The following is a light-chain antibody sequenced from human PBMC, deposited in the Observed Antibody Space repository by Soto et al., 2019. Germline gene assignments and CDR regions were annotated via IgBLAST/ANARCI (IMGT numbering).Light chain of an antibody. CDR3: QQYGSSSWT. V-gene: IGKV3-20*01. CDR1: QSVSSSY. Sequence: EIVLTQSPGTLSLSPGERATLSCRASQSVSSSYLAWYQQKPGQAPRLLIYGASSSATGIPDRFSGSGSGTDFTLTISRLEPEDFAVYYCQQYGSSSWTFGQGTKVEI. CDR2: GAS. J-gene: IGKJ1*01.